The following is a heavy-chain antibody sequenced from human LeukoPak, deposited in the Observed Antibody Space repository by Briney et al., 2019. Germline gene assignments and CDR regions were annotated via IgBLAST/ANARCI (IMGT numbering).Heavy chain of an antibody. D-gene: IGHD3-3*01. CDR2: INPKSGGT. Sequence: GASVKVSCKASGYTFTGYGISWVRQAPGQGLEWMGWINPKSGGTVYAQKFQGRVTMTRDTSSSTAYMELSRLRFDDTVVYYCARGPRITIFGVVMANDAFDIWGQGTMVTVSS. CDR1: GYTFTGYG. V-gene: IGHV1-2*02. J-gene: IGHJ3*02. CDR3: ARGPRITIFGVVMANDAFDI.